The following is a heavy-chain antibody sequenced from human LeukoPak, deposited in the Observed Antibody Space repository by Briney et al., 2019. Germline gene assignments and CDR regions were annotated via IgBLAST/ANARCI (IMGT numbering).Heavy chain of an antibody. CDR3: ASATYSSPLHQI. CDR1: GFTFSSFG. CDR2: ISSGGSTI. Sequence: PGGSLRLSCAASGFTFSSFGMNWVRQAPGKGLEWVSYISSGGSTIEYADSVQGRFTISRDNAENSLYLQMNSLRAEDTAVYYCASATYSSPLHQIWGQGTMVTVSS. D-gene: IGHD6-13*01. J-gene: IGHJ3*02. V-gene: IGHV3-48*01.